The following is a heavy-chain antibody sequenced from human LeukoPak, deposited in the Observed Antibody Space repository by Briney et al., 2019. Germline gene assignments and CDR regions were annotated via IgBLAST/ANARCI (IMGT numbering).Heavy chain of an antibody. D-gene: IGHD3-22*01. J-gene: IGHJ4*02. V-gene: IGHV4-61*02. CDR1: GGSISSGSYY. CDR3: ARDVYYYDSSGHRLLDY. Sequence: PSETLSLTCTVSGGSISSGSYYWSWIRQPAGKGLEWIGRIHTSGSTNYNPSLKSRVTMSADTSKNQFSLKLSSVTAADTAVYYCARDVYYYDSSGHRLLDYWGQGTLVTVSS. CDR2: IHTSGST.